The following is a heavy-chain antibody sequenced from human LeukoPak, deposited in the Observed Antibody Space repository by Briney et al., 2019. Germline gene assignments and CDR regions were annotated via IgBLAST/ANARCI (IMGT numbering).Heavy chain of an antibody. D-gene: IGHD6-19*01. CDR3: AKDLSVYRRLVEYFFDYFDY. V-gene: IGHV3-30*18. CDR2: ISYDGSNK. J-gene: IGHJ4*02. CDR1: GFTFSSYG. Sequence: PGGSLRLSCAASGFTFSSYGMHWVRQAPGKGLEWVAVISYDGSNKYYADSVKGRFTISRDNSKNTLYLQMNSLRAEDTAVYYCAKDLSVYRRLVEYFFDYFDYWGQGTLVTVSS.